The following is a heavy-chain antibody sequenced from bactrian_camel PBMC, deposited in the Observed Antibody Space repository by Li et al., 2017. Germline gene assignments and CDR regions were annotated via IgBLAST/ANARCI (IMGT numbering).Heavy chain of an antibody. CDR1: GFTFEVVD. CDR2: IDTTGMP. D-gene: IGHD3*01. CDR3: AADYSQCYYDLRVWEYQY. J-gene: IGHJ4*01. Sequence: HVQLVESGGGSVQTGGSLTLSCTAPGFTFEVVDMAWFRQAPGKEREGVAAIDTTGMPTYTYSVKDRFTISKDNVKNTLYLQMNRLEIEDTAMYYCAADYSQCYYDLRVWEYQYLGQGT. V-gene: IGHV3S53*01.